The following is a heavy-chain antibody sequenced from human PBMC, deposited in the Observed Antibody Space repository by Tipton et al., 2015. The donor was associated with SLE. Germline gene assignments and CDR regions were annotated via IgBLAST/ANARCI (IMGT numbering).Heavy chain of an antibody. CDR1: GYSISSGYY. CDR2: IYGSGNS. J-gene: IGHJ6*02. Sequence: TLSLTCAVSGYSISSGYYWAWIRQPPGKGLEWIGSIYGSGNSYYNPSLRSRVTISVDTSKNQFSLKLSSVTAADTAVYYCARGPPSSYYYGMDVWGQGTTVTVSS. CDR3: ARGPPSSYYYGMDV. D-gene: IGHD3-16*01. V-gene: IGHV4-38-2*01.